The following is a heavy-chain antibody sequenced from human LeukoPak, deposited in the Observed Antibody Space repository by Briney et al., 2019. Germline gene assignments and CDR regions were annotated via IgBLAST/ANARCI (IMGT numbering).Heavy chain of an antibody. CDR1: GFTFSSYE. Sequence: GGSLRLSCAASGFTFSSYEMNWVRQAPGKGLEWVSYISSSGNTTYHADSVKGRFTISRDNAKNSLYLQMSSLRAEDTAVYYCAKDGGSSWYFDYWGQGTLVTVSS. D-gene: IGHD6-13*01. CDR3: AKDGGSSWYFDY. CDR2: ISSSGNTT. V-gene: IGHV3-48*03. J-gene: IGHJ4*02.